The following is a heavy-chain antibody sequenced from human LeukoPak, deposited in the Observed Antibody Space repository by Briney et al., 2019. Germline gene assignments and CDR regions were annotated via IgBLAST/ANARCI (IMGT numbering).Heavy chain of an antibody. CDR1: GYTFTGYY. Sequence: GASVKVSCKASGYTFTGYYMHWVRQAPGQGLEWMGWINPNSGGTNYAQKFQGRVTMTRDTSISTAYMELSRLRSDDTAVYYCARNLGLRGSGSPSYYYYYYYMDVWGKGTTVTISS. J-gene: IGHJ6*03. CDR3: ARNLGLRGSGSPSYYYYYYYMDV. CDR2: INPNSGGT. D-gene: IGHD3-10*01. V-gene: IGHV1-2*02.